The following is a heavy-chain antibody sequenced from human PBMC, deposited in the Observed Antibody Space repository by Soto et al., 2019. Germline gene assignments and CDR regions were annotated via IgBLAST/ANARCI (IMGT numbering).Heavy chain of an antibody. CDR2: IYPGDSDT. J-gene: IGHJ6*02. D-gene: IGHD1-26*01. CDR1: GYSFTSYW. CDR3: ARSVDSGSYYDYYYGMDV. Sequence: GESLKISCKGSGYSFTSYWIGWVRQMPGKGLEWMGIIYPGDSDTRYSPSFQGQVTISADKSISTAYLQWSSLKASDTAMYYCARSVDSGSYYDYYYGMDVWGQGTAVTVSS. V-gene: IGHV5-51*01.